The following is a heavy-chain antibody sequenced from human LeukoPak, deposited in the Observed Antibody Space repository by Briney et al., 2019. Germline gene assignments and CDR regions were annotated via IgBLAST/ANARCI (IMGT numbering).Heavy chain of an antibody. CDR1: GGSISTSSYY. V-gene: IGHV3-66*01. CDR3: TRDSLRCSSTTCYREEY. J-gene: IGHJ4*02. Sequence: QPSEALSLTCTVSGGSISTSSYYWGWIRQPPGKGLEWVSLIYSGDRTYYADSVKGRFTISRDNYKNTLYLQMNRLRAEDTAFYYCTRDSLRCSSTTCYREEYWGQGTLVTVSS. D-gene: IGHD2-2*01. CDR2: IYSGDRT.